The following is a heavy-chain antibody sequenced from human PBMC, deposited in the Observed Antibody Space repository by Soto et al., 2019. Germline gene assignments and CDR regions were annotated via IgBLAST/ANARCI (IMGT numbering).Heavy chain of an antibody. D-gene: IGHD3-3*01. CDR3: TRTYYDFWSGYSLPY. CDR1: GFTFGDYA. J-gene: IGHJ4*02. V-gene: IGHV3-49*03. Sequence: GGSLRLSCTASGFTFGDYAMSWFRQAPGKGLEWVGFIRSKAYGGTTEYAASVKGRFTISRDDSKSIAYLQMNSLKTEDTAVYYCTRTYYDFWSGYSLPYWGQGTLVTVSS. CDR2: IRSKAYGGTT.